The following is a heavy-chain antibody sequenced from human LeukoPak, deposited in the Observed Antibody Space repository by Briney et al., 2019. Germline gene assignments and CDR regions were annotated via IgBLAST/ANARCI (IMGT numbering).Heavy chain of an antibody. D-gene: IGHD7-27*01. Sequence: ASVKVSCKASGYTFTSYGISWVRQATGQGLEWMGWMNPNSGNTGYAQKFQGRVTITRNTSISTAYMELSSLRSEDTAVYYCAREQTTGDDAFDIWGQGTMVTVSS. CDR2: MNPNSGNT. J-gene: IGHJ3*02. V-gene: IGHV1-8*03. CDR3: AREQTTGDDAFDI. CDR1: GYTFTSYG.